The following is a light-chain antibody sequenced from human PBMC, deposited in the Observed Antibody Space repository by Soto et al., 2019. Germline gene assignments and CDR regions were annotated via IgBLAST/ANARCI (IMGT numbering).Light chain of an antibody. CDR3: QQYYSTPPL. CDR2: WAS. J-gene: IGKJ1*01. Sequence: DIVMTQSPDSLAVSLGERATINCKSSQSVLYSSNNKNYLAWYQQKPGQPPKLLIYWASTRESGVPDRFSGSGPGTDFTLTISSLQAEDVAVYYCQQYYSTPPLFGQGTKVEIK. CDR1: QSVLYSSNNKNY. V-gene: IGKV4-1*01.